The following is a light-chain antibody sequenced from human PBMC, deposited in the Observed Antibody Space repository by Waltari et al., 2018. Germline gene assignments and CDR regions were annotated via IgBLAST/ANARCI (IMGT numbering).Light chain of an antibody. J-gene: IGKJ1*01. CDR2: DAS. V-gene: IGKV3-20*01. Sequence: ELMLTQSQGTLSFSPGEEATLSCRASHRISSYLAWYQHKPGQAPRLLIYDASSRATGIPDRFSGSGSGTDFSLTISRLEPEDFAVYYCQKYGTLPATFGQGTKVEIK. CDR3: QKYGTLPAT. CDR1: HRISSY.